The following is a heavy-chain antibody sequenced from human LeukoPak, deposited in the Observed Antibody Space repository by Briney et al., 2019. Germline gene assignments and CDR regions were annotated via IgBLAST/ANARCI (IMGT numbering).Heavy chain of an antibody. CDR1: GYTFSSYA. D-gene: IGHD3-3*01. CDR3: ARCNTIFGVVIIPFLGY. J-gene: IGHJ4*02. V-gene: IGHV3-30-3*01. CDR2: TSYDGSNK. Sequence: GGSLRLSCAASGYTFSSYAMHWVRQAPGKGLEWVAVTSYDGSNKYYADSVKGRFTISRDNSKNALYLQMNSLRGEDTAVYYCARCNTIFGVVIIPFLGYWGQGTLVTVSS.